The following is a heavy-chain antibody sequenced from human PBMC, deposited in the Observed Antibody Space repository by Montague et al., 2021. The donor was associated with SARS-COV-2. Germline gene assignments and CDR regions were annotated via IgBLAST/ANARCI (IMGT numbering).Heavy chain of an antibody. CDR2: IYSGGST. J-gene: IGHJ4*02. CDR3: ARGGSGGSCYSPPCYFDY. D-gene: IGHD2-15*01. CDR1: GLIVSSNY. Sequence: SRSLSLSASGLIVSSNYMSWVRQAPGKGLEWVSVIYSGGSTYYADSVKGRFTISRDNSKNTLYLQMNTLSAEDTAVYYCARGGSGGSCYSPPCYFDYWGQGTLVTVSS. V-gene: IGHV3-53*01.